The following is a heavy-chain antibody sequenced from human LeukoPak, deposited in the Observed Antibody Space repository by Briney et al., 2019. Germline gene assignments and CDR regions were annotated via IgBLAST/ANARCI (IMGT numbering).Heavy chain of an antibody. CDR2: INPSGGST. Sequence: ASVKVSCKASGYTFTGYYMHWVRQAPGQGLEWMGIINPSGGSTSYARKFQGRVTMTRDTSMSTVYMELSSLRSEDTAVYYCARERTGMHYYGSGSYYEVDYCGMDVWGQGTTVTVSS. J-gene: IGHJ6*02. V-gene: IGHV1-46*01. D-gene: IGHD3-10*01. CDR3: ARERTGMHYYGSGSYYEVDYCGMDV. CDR1: GYTFTGYY.